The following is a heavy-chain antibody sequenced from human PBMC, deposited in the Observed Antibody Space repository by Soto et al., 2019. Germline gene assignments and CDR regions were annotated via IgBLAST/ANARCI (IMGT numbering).Heavy chain of an antibody. Sequence: QVQLVESGGGVVQPGRSLRLSCAASGFSFSNCGMHWVRQAPGKGLEWVAAISSDGSDKYYSESVKGRFTISRDNSLNTLFLQMTSLRVEDTAVYYCVKGSEVARQELDYWGQGTLGTVSS. CDR2: ISSDGSDK. CDR3: VKGSEVARQELDY. D-gene: IGHD2-15*01. J-gene: IGHJ4*02. V-gene: IGHV3-30*18. CDR1: GFSFSNCG.